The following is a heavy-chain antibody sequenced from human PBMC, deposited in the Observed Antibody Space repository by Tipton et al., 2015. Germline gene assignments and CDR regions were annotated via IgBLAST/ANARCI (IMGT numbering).Heavy chain of an antibody. CDR3: ARLLRGRYSSFDY. CDR2: IYPGDSDI. J-gene: IGHJ4*02. D-gene: IGHD1-26*01. Sequence: QSGAEVKKPGESLKISCKGSGYSFSNYWIGWVRQMPGKGLEWMGIIYPGDSDIRYRPSLQDQVTISADKSINTAYLQWSTLKATDTAIYYCARLLRGRYSSFDYWGQGSLVTVSS. CDR1: GYSFSNYW. V-gene: IGHV5-51*01.